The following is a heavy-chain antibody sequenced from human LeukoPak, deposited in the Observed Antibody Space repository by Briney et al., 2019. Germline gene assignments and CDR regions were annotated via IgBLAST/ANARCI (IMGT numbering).Heavy chain of an antibody. Sequence: GGSLRLSCAASGFNFASQWMHWVRQTPGKGLVWVSRINSGGSGTSYADSVEGRFTISRDNAKNSLYLQMNSLRAEDTAIYYCTRVGYIDEGIDYWGQGTLVTVSS. CDR1: GFNFASQW. CDR3: TRVGYIDEGIDY. D-gene: IGHD5-24*01. J-gene: IGHJ4*02. CDR2: INSGGSGT. V-gene: IGHV3-74*01.